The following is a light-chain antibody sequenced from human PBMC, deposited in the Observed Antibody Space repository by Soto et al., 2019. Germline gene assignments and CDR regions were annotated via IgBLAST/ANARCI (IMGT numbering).Light chain of an antibody. Sequence: DIQMTQSPSTLSASVGDRVTITCRGSQSISSWLAWYQQKPGQAPKLLIYKASTLQSGVPSRFSGSGSGTEFTLAISSLQPDDSATYYCQQYNDNWTFGQGTKV. CDR3: QQYNDNWT. J-gene: IGKJ1*01. V-gene: IGKV1-5*03. CDR2: KAS. CDR1: QSISSW.